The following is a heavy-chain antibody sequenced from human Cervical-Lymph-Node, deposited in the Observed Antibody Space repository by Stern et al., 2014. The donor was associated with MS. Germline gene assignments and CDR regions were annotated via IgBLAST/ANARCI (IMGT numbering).Heavy chain of an antibody. J-gene: IGHJ4*02. D-gene: IGHD1-1*01. Sequence: QVQLQQWGAGLLKPSETLSLTCAVFGGTLSGYYWSWIRQPPGKGLAWIGEIKHCGPTNSNPSLESRVIISRDTSKNHFSLKLSSVTAADTAMYYCARTWTSFDNWGQGTLVTVSS. CDR3: ARTWTSFDN. CDR1: GGTLSGYY. CDR2: IKHCGPT. V-gene: IGHV4-34*08.